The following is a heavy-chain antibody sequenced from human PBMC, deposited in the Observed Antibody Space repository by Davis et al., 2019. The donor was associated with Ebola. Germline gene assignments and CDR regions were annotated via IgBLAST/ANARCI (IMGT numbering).Heavy chain of an antibody. J-gene: IGHJ5*02. D-gene: IGHD2-15*01. CDR1: GGSISSYY. V-gene: IGHV4-59*01. Sequence: MPSETLSLTCTVSGGSISSYYWSWIRQPPGKGLEWIGYIYYSGSTNYNPSLKSRVTISVDTSKNQFSLKLSSVTAADTAVYYCARQRGGPEYNWFDPWGQGTLVTVSS. CDR3: ARQRGGPEYNWFDP. CDR2: IYYSGST.